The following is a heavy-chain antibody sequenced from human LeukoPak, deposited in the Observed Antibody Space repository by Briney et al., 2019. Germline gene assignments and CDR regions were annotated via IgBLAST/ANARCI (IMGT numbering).Heavy chain of an antibody. D-gene: IGHD3-9*01. J-gene: IGHJ4*02. V-gene: IGHV3-15*01. CDR1: GFTFSNAW. CDR2: IKSKTDGGTT. Sequence: PGGSLRLSCAASGFTFSNAWMSWVRQAPGKGLEWVGRIKSKTDGGTTDYAAPVKGRFTISRDDSKNTLYLQMNSLKTEDTAVYYCTTEYGDDILTGYYDYWGQGTLVTVSS. CDR3: TTEYGDDILTGYYDY.